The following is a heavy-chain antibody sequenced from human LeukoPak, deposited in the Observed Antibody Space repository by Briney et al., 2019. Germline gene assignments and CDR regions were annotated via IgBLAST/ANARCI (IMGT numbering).Heavy chain of an antibody. Sequence: PSETLSLTFSVSRRSICSYYSSWIRQPARKGLEWIGRIYTSVSTNYNPSLKSRVTMSVDTSKNQFSLNLSSVNAAHTAVYYCARDDPSGYDSFDYWGQGTLVTVSS. V-gene: IGHV4-4*07. CDR2: IYTSVST. D-gene: IGHD5-12*01. J-gene: IGHJ4*02. CDR1: RRSICSYY. CDR3: ARDDPSGYDSFDY.